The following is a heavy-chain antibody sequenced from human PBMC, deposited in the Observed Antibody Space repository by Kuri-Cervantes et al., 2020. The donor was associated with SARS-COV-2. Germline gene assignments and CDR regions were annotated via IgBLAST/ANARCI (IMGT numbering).Heavy chain of an antibody. V-gene: IGHV3-23*01. CDR3: AKAGKKEGYCSSTSCYLDSDY. CDR1: GFTFSSYA. Sequence: GESLKISCAASGFTFSSYAMSWVRQAPGKGLEWVSAISGSGGGTYYADSVKGRFTISRDNSKNTLYLQMNSLRAEDTAVYYCAKAGKKEGYCSSTSCYLDSDYWGQGTLVTVSS. J-gene: IGHJ4*02. CDR2: ISGSGGGT. D-gene: IGHD2-2*01.